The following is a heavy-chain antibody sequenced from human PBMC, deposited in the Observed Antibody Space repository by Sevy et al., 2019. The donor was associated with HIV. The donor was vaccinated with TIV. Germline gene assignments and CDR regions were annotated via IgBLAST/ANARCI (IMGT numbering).Heavy chain of an antibody. CDR3: ARDYLQGSYYYYYGMDV. V-gene: IGHV4-30-4*01. CDR1: GGSISSGDYY. CDR2: IYYSGST. J-gene: IGHJ6*02. Sequence: SETLSLTCTVSGGSISSGDYYWSWIRQPPGKGLEWIGYIYYSGSTYYNPSLKSRVTISVDTSKNQFSLKLSSVTAADTAVYYWARDYLQGSYYYYYGMDVWGQGTTVTVSS. D-gene: IGHD4-4*01.